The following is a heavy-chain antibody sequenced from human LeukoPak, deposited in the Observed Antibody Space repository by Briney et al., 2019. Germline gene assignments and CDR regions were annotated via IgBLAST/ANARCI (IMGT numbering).Heavy chain of an antibody. D-gene: IGHD5-12*01. J-gene: IGHJ4*02. CDR1: GYTFTYYY. CDR3: ARDGWLGYSGYEIDY. Sequence: GASVKVSCKASGYTFTYYYLHWVRQAPGQGLEWMGWINPNTGATNYAQKFQGRVTMTRDTSISTAYMELSRLTSDDTAVYYCARDGWLGYSGYEIDYWGQGTLVTVSS. CDR2: INPNTGAT. V-gene: IGHV1-2*02.